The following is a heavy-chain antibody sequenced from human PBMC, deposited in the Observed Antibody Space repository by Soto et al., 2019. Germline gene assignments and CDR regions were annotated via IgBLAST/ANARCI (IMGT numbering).Heavy chain of an antibody. CDR3: ARDHDYGGKTPHWFDP. CDR2: INAGNGNT. D-gene: IGHD4-17*01. CDR1: GYTFTSYA. V-gene: IGHV1-3*01. Sequence: ASVKVSCKASGYTFTSYAMHWVRQAPGQRLEWMGWINAGNGNTKYSQKFQGRVTMTRDTSASTAYMELSSLRSEYTAVYYSARDHDYGGKTPHWFDPRRQGTLFPVSS. J-gene: IGHJ5*02.